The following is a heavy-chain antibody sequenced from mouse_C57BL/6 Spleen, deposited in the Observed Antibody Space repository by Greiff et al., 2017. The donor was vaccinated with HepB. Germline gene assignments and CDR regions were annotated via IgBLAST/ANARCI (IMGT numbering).Heavy chain of an antibody. Sequence: VQLQQSGAELVKPGASVKISCKASGYTFTDYYINWVKQRPGQGLEWIGKIGPGSGSTYYNEKFKGKATLTADKSSSTAYMQLSSLTSEDSAVYFCASPIYYGNYDFDYWGQGTTLTVSS. CDR2: IGPGSGST. CDR3: ASPIYYGNYDFDY. D-gene: IGHD2-1*01. CDR1: GYTFTDYY. V-gene: IGHV1-77*01. J-gene: IGHJ2*01.